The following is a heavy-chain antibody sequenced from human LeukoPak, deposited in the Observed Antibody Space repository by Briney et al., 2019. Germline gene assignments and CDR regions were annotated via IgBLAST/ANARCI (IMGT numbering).Heavy chain of an antibody. CDR3: ASSVWSSWNCFDY. J-gene: IGHJ4*02. CDR2: INPNSGGT. CDR1: GYTFTGYY. D-gene: IGHD3-10*01. V-gene: IGHV1-2*02. Sequence: ASVRVSCKASGYTFTGYYMHWVRQAPGQGLEWMGWINPNSGGTNYAQKFQGRVTMTRDTSISTAYMELSRLRSDDTAVYYCASSVWSSWNCFDYWGQGTLVTVSS.